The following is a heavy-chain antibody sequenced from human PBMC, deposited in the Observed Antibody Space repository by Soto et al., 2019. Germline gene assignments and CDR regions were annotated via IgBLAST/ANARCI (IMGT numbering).Heavy chain of an antibody. CDR3: ARGGALSTSWYWGDGLDS. CDR2: IIPVFGTP. V-gene: IGHV1-69*06. J-gene: IGHJ4*02. CDR1: GYSFSSHA. Sequence: QVQLEQSGSEVKKSGSSVKVSCKASGYSFSSHAITWVRQAPGQGLEWMGGIIPVFGTPSYAQKFQARVTISEDKSTNTSYLELRSLRSEDTAVYYCARGGALSTSWYWGDGLDSWGQGTQVTVSS. D-gene: IGHD6-13*01.